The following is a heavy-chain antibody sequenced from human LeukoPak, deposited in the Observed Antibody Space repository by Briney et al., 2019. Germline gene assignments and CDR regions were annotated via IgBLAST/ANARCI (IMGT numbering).Heavy chain of an antibody. CDR1: GGSISSNNYY. Sequence: SETLSLTCTVSGGSISSNNYYWGWIRQPPGKGLEWIGSIYYSGCSYYNPSLKSRVTISVDTSKNQFSLKLSSVTAADTAVYYCARQFYYYYYMDVWGKGTTVTVSS. V-gene: IGHV4-39*01. CDR3: ARQFYYYYYMDV. J-gene: IGHJ6*03. CDR2: IYYSGCS.